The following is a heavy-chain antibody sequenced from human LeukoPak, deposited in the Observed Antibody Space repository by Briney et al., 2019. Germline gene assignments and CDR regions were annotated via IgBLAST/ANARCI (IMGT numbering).Heavy chain of an antibody. V-gene: IGHV3-23*01. CDR1: GFTFSTYA. D-gene: IGHD6-19*01. CDR2: ISISGGST. J-gene: IGHJ2*01. CDR3: ARAIAVTPWYFDL. Sequence: GGSLRLSCAASGFTFSTYAMNWVRLAPGKGLEWVSGISISGGSTNYADSVKGRFTISRDNSKNTVYLQMNSLRAGDTAVYYCARAIAVTPWYFDLWGRGTLVTVSS.